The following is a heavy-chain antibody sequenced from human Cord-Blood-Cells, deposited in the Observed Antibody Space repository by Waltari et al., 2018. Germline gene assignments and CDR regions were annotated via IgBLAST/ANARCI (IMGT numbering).Heavy chain of an antibody. Sequence: QVQLVQSGAEVKKPGASVKVSCKASGYTFTSYAMHWVRQAPGQRLEWMGWINAGNGNTKYSQKFQGRVTITRDTSASTAYMELSSLRSEDTAVYYCARDGAFWRSQRHWVGYYFDYWGQGTLVTVSS. V-gene: IGHV1-3*01. CDR2: INAGNGNT. CDR1: GYTFTSYA. D-gene: IGHD7-27*01. CDR3: ARDGAFWRSQRHWVGYYFDY. J-gene: IGHJ4*02.